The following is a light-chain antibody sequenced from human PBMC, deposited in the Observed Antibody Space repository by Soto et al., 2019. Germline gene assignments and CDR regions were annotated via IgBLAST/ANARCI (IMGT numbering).Light chain of an antibody. J-gene: IGKJ4*01. Sequence: EIVLTQSPGTLSLSPGERATLSCRASQSVGNSYLAWHQQKPGQAPRLLIYDASSRATGIPDRFSGSGSGTAFTLTVSRLEPEDFAVYYCQQYGTLPHTFGGGTTVEIK. CDR2: DAS. CDR1: QSVGNSY. V-gene: IGKV3-20*01. CDR3: QQYGTLPHT.